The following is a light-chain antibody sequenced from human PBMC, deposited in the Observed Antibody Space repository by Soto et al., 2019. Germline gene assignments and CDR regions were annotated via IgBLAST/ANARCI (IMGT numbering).Light chain of an antibody. CDR3: QRPRT. V-gene: IGKV1-5*01. J-gene: IGKJ1*01. CDR1: QSISSW. CDR2: DAS. Sequence: DIQMTQSPSTLPASVGDRVTITCRASQSISSWLAWYQQKPGKAPKLLTYDASSLVSVVPSRFSGRGSGTEFTPTISSLQPDDFATYYCQRPRTFGQGTKV.